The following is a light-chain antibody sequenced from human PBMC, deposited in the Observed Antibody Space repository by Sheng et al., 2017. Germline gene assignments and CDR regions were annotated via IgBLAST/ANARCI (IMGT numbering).Light chain of an antibody. J-gene: IGKJ1*01. Sequence: DMQMTQSPSSLSASVGDRVTITCRASQSISNYLNWYQQKPGKAPKLLIYAASTLQSGVPSRFSGSGSGTDFTLTISSLQPEDFATYYCQQSYRTPRTFGQGPRW. V-gene: IGKV1-39*01. CDR2: AAS. CDR1: QSISNY. CDR3: QQSYRTPRT.